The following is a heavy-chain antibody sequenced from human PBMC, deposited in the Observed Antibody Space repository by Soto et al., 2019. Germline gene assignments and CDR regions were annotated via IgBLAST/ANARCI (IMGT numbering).Heavy chain of an antibody. D-gene: IGHD3-3*01. Sequence: SETLSLTCTVSGGSISSGDYYWSWIRQPPGKGLEWIGYIYYSGSTYYNPSLKSRVTISVDTSKNQFSLKLSSATAADTAVYYCARGDYDFWSGPRAYFDYWRQGTLVTVSS. J-gene: IGHJ4*02. CDR2: IYYSGST. CDR1: GGSISSGDYY. V-gene: IGHV4-30-4*01. CDR3: ARGDYDFWSGPRAYFDY.